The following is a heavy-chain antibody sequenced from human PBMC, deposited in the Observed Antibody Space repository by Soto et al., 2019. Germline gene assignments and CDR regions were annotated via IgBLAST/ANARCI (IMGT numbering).Heavy chain of an antibody. CDR1: GGSITNNHYY. V-gene: IGHV4-30-4*01. J-gene: IGHJ4*02. D-gene: IGHD6-19*01. CDR3: VRGLASEKVDS. CDR2: IYDTWST. Sequence: SETLSLTCTVSGGSITNNHYYWSWIRQSPGKGLEWIGHIYDTWSTYNNPSLESRVTISVDTSKNQFSLKLTSVTDADTAVYYCVRGLASEKVDSWGQGTLVTVSS.